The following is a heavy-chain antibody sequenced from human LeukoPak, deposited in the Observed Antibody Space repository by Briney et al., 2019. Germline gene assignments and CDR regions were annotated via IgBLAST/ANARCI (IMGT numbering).Heavy chain of an antibody. CDR3: ARDRYCGGDCYSGNDY. CDR1: GYTFTVYY. D-gene: IGHD2-21*02. V-gene: IGHV1-2*02. Sequence: ASVTVSCKASGYTFTVYYMHWVRQAPGQGLEWMGWINPNSGGTNYAQKFQGRVTMTRDTSISTAYMELSRLRSDDTAVYYCARDRYCGGDCYSGNDYWGQGTLVTVSS. CDR2: INPNSGGT. J-gene: IGHJ4*02.